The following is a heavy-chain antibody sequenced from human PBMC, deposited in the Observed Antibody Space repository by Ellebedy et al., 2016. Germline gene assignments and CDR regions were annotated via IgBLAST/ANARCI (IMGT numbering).Heavy chain of an antibody. CDR3: AKDRDDDGDYVFDS. J-gene: IGHJ4*02. D-gene: IGHD4-17*01. V-gene: IGHV3-48*01. Sequence: GGSLRLXXAVSGFTFTSYSMKWVRQTPGKGLEWVSYISPTSGSTIYYADSVKGRFTISRDNRKNTLYLQMNSLRAEDTAVYYCAKDRDDDGDYVFDSWGQGSLVTVPS. CDR1: GFTFTSYS. CDR2: ISPTSGSTI.